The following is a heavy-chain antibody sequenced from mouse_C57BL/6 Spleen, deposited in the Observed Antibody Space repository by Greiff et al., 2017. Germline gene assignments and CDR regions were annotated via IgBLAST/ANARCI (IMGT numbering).Heavy chain of an antibody. D-gene: IGHD3-3*01. Sequence: VKLVESGPGILQPSQTLSLTCSFSGFSLSTFGMGVGWIRQPSGKGLEWLADIWWDDDKYYNQALKSRLTISKDTSKNQVFLKIANVDTADTATYDCARMEGGLDFDYWGQGTTLTVSS. CDR3: ARMEGGLDFDY. CDR1: GFSLSTFGMG. V-gene: IGHV8-8*01. J-gene: IGHJ2*01. CDR2: IWWDDDK.